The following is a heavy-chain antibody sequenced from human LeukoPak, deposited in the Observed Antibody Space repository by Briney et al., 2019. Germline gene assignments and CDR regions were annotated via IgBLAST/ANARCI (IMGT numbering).Heavy chain of an antibody. J-gene: IGHJ5*02. CDR2: MSSSGIS. V-gene: IGHV4-4*07. Sequence: SETLSLTCTVSGESINSFYWSWIRQPAGKGLEWIGRMSSSGISTYSPSLKSRVTISIDTSRNQFSMNLNSVTAADTAVYCCAKGAGPPWFDPWGQGTLVTVSS. D-gene: IGHD6-19*01. CDR1: GESINSFY. CDR3: AKGAGPPWFDP.